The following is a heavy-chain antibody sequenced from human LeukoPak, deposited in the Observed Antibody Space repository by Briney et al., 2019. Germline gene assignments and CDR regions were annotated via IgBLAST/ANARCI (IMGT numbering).Heavy chain of an antibody. J-gene: IGHJ4*02. CDR2: IYYIGSP. V-gene: IGHV4-59*01. D-gene: IGHD3-3*01. CDR3: ARDLGDLEKYYDFWSGYASAS. CDR1: GGSISSYY. Sequence: SETLSLTCTVSGGSISSYYWTWIRQPPGKGLEWIASIYYIGSPKYNPSLESRVTISVDTSKNQFSLKVNSLTAADTAVYYCARDLGDLEKYYDFWSGYASASWSQGTLVTVSS.